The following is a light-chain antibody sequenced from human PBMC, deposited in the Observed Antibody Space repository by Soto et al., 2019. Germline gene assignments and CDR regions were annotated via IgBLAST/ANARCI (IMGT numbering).Light chain of an antibody. Sequence: IVMTQSPLSLPVTSGQRASIFCRSIHSLLYSDGDNYLDWYLKRPGQYPQLLIYLASNRASGVPERVSGSGSGTDVTLRISRVEAEDVGLYYCMQALQTPNTFGQGTRLEIK. J-gene: IGKJ5*01. CDR3: MQALQTPNT. V-gene: IGKV2-28*01. CDR1: HSLLYSDGDNY. CDR2: LAS.